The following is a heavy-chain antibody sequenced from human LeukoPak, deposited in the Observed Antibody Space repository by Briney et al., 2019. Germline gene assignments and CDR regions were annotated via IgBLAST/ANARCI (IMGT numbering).Heavy chain of an antibody. CDR3: AKSGGYGLIDY. D-gene: IGHD1-26*01. CDR1: GDSVSNNSAA. V-gene: IGHV6-1*01. Sequence: SQTLSLTCVISGDSVSNNSAAWTWIRQSPSRGLEWLGRTYKRSKWYNDYAPSVKGRITINPDTSKNQISLRLNSVTAADTAIYYCAKSGGYGLIDYWGQGTLVTVSS. J-gene: IGHJ4*02. CDR2: TYKRSKWYN.